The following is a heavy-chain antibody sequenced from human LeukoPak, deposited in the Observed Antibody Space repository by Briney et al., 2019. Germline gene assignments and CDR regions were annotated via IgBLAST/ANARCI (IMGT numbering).Heavy chain of an antibody. CDR3: ARAPAGYSVDY. CDR2: ISSSSSYT. CDR1: GFTFSLYE. V-gene: IGHV3-11*06. D-gene: IGHD6-13*01. Sequence: GGSLRLSCAASGFTFSLYEVNWVRQAPGKGLEWISYISSSSSYTNYADSVKGRFTISRDNAKNSLYLQMNSLRAEDTAVYYCARAPAGYSVDYWGQGTLVTVSS. J-gene: IGHJ4*02.